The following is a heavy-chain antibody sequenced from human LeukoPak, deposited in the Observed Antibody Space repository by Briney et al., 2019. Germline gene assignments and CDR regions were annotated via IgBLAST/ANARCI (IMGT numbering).Heavy chain of an antibody. V-gene: IGHV3-74*01. D-gene: IGHD3-22*01. Sequence: GGSLRLSCAPSGFTLSGYWMHGVRQAPGKELVWVSRTNRDGSITSYADSVKGRFTISRDNAKNTLYLQMNSLRAEDTAVYYCIRSHYYDSSTYYLDYWGQGTLVTVSS. CDR2: TNRDGSIT. J-gene: IGHJ4*02. CDR3: IRSHYYDSSTYYLDY. CDR1: GFTLSGYW.